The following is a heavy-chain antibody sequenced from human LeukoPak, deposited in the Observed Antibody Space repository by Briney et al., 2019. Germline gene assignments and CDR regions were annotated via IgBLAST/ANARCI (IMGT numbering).Heavy chain of an antibody. V-gene: IGHV4-34*01. D-gene: IGHD5-24*01. J-gene: IGHJ4*02. CDR2: INHSGST. CDR1: GGSFSGYY. CDR3: ARARRWLQSGYFDY. Sequence: PSETLSLTCAVYGGSFSGYYWSWIRQPPGKGLEWIGEINHSGSTNYNPSLKSRVTMSVDTSKNQFSLKLSSVTAADTAVYYCARARRWLQSGYFDYWGQGTLVTVSS.